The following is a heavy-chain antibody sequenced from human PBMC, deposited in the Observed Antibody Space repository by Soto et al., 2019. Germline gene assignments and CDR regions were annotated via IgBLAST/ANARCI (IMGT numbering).Heavy chain of an antibody. J-gene: IGHJ3*02. Sequence: GGSLRLSCAASGFTFSSYGMHWVRQAPGKGLEWVAVIWYDGSNKYYADSVKGRFTISRDNSKNTLYLQMNSLRAEDTAVYYCARDRAITYYDILTGYYAFDIWGQGTMVTVSS. CDR3: ARDRAITYYDILTGYYAFDI. V-gene: IGHV3-33*01. D-gene: IGHD3-9*01. CDR1: GFTFSSYG. CDR2: IWYDGSNK.